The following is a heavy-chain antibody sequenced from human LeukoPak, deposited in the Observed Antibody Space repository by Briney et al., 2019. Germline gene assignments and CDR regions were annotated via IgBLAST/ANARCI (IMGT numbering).Heavy chain of an antibody. D-gene: IGHD2-8*01. J-gene: IGHJ6*03. CDR3: AREIMNYYYMDV. CDR1: GFTFSSYW. V-gene: IGHV3-7*01. CDR2: IKQDGSEK. Sequence: GGSLRLSCAASGFTFSSYWMTWVRQAPGKGLEWVANIKQDGSEKYYVDSVKGRFTISRDNSKNTLYLQMNSLRAEDTAVYYCAREIMNYYYMDVWGKGTTVTVSS.